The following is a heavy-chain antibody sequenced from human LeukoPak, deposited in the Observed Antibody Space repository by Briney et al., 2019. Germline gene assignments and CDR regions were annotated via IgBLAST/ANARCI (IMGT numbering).Heavy chain of an antibody. CDR1: GGSFSGYY. CDR2: INHSGST. D-gene: IGHD6-13*01. V-gene: IGHV4-34*01. Sequence: SETLSLTCAVYGGSFSGYYWSWIRQPPEKGLEWIGEINHSGSTNYNPSLKSRVTISIDTSKNQFSPKLSSVTAADTALHYCARGPGTWYYYWGQGTLVTVSS. J-gene: IGHJ4*02. CDR3: ARGPGTWYYY.